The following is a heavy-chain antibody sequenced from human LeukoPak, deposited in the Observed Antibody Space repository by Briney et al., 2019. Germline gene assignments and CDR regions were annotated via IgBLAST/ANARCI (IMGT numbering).Heavy chain of an antibody. D-gene: IGHD3-10*01. CDR2: IYHSGST. Sequence: GSLRLSCAASGFTFSSYWMSWVRQAPGKGLEWIGSIYHSGSTYYNPSLKSRVTISVDTSKNQFSLKLSSVTAADTAVYYCARDRYGSGYRYYYYMDVWGKGTTVTISS. CDR3: ARDRYGSGYRYYYYMDV. V-gene: IGHV4-4*02. CDR1: GFTFSSYW. J-gene: IGHJ6*03.